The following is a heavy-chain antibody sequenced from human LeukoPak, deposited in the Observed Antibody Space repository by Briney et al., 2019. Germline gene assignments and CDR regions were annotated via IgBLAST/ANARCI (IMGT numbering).Heavy chain of an antibody. Sequence: GASVKVSCKASGGTFSSYAISWVRQAPGQGLEWMGGIIPIFGTANYAQKFQGRVTITANESTSTAYMELSSLRSEDTAVYYCARGGSYYGSGSTFFDYWGQGTLVTVSS. CDR3: ARGGSYYGSGSTFFDY. CDR2: IIPIFGTA. J-gene: IGHJ4*02. CDR1: GGTFSSYA. V-gene: IGHV1-69*13. D-gene: IGHD3-10*01.